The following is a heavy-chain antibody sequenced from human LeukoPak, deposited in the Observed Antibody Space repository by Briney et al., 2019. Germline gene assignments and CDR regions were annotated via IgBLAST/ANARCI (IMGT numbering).Heavy chain of an antibody. V-gene: IGHV1-8*03. CDR2: MNPNSGNT. Sequence: ASVKVSCKASGYTFTGYYMHWVRQAPGQGLEWMGWMNPNSGNTGYAQKFQGRVTITRNTSISTAYMELSSLRSEDTAVYYCARGGSVLGELDFDYWGQGTLVTVSS. CDR3: ARGGSVLGELDFDY. J-gene: IGHJ4*02. CDR1: GYTFTGYY. D-gene: IGHD1-26*01.